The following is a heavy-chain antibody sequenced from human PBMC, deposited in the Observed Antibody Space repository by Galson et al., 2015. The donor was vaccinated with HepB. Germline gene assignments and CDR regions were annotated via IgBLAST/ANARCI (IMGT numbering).Heavy chain of an antibody. J-gene: IGHJ4*02. CDR2: INADGSDT. CDR1: GFTFDHYW. V-gene: IGHV3-74*01. D-gene: IGHD1-26*01. Sequence: SLRLSCAASGFTFDHYWIHWVRQAPGKGLMWVSRINADGSDTGYADSAEGRFTISRDNAKSVLYLQMDSLTVADTAVYYCARDSGSYPFDYWGQGTLVTVSP. CDR3: ARDSGSYPFDY.